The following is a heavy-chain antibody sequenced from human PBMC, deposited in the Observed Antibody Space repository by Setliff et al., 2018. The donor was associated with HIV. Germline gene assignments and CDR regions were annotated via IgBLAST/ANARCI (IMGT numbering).Heavy chain of an antibody. Sequence: GASVKVSCKASGGTFSDSAINGVRQAPGQGLEWMGRIIPVFGTANYAPKFPDRVTITADKSTSTAYLELSSLRSDDTAVYYCAKEVATTYYYRYMDVWGTG. CDR3: AKEVATTYYYRYMDV. J-gene: IGHJ6*03. D-gene: IGHD5-12*01. V-gene: IGHV1-69*06. CDR1: GGTFSDSA. CDR2: IIPVFGTA.